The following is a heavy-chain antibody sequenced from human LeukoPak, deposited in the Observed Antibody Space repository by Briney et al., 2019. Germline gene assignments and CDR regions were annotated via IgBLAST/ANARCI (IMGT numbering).Heavy chain of an antibody. CDR2: IIPILGIA. CDR3: AGGAAAENYYYYYGTDV. D-gene: IGHD6-13*01. Sequence: SVKVSCKASGGTFSSYAISWVRQAPGQGLEWMGRIIPILGIANYAQKFQGRVTITADKSTSTAYMELSSLRSEDTAVYYCAGGAAAENYYYYYGTDVWGQGTTVTVSS. J-gene: IGHJ6*02. V-gene: IGHV1-69*04. CDR1: GGTFSSYA.